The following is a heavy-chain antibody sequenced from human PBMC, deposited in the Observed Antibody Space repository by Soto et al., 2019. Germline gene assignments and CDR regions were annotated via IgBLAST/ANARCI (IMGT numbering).Heavy chain of an antibody. CDR1: GYSISSGYY. D-gene: IGHD1-20*01. Sequence: SETLSLTCAVSGYSISSGYYWGWIRQPPGKGLEWIGEIYLHGTTKYSPSLESRVTVSADTSNNQFSLRLGSVTAADTAVYYCARGHTYTWHYWSQGTLVTV. V-gene: IGHV4-38-2*01. CDR3: ARGHTYTWHY. CDR2: IYLHGTT. J-gene: IGHJ4*02.